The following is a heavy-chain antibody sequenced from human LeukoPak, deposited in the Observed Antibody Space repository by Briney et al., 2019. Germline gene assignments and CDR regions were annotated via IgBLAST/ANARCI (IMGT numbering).Heavy chain of an antibody. CDR2: IYYSGST. CDR3: ARYCSGGSCYGYYYMDV. J-gene: IGHJ6*03. Sequence: PSETLSLTCIVSGYSINSGHYWGWIRQPPGKGLEWIGYIYYSGSTNYNPSLKSRVTISVDTSKNQFSLKLSSVTAADTAVYYCARYCSGGSCYGYYYMDVWGKGTTVTVSS. CDR1: GYSINSGHY. V-gene: IGHV4-38-2*02. D-gene: IGHD2-15*01.